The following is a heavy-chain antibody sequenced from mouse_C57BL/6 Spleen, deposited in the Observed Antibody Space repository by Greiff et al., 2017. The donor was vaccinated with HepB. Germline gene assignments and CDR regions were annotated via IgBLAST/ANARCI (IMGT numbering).Heavy chain of an antibody. CDR2: IYPGDGDT. D-gene: IGHD1-1*01. V-gene: IGHV1-82*01. CDR3: ARSNYYGSRASYFDY. J-gene: IGHJ2*01. CDR1: GYAFSSSW. Sequence: QVQLQQSGPELVKPGASVKISCKASGYAFSSSWMNWVKQRPGKGLEWIGRIYPGDGDTNYNGKFKGKATLTADKSSSTAYMQLSSLTSEDSAVYFCARSNYYGSRASYFDYWGQGTTLTVSS.